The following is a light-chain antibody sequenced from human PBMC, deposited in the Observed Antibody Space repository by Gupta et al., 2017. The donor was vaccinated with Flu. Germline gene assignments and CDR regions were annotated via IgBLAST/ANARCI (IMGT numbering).Light chain of an antibody. Sequence: VLTQSPDTLSLSPGERATLSCRASQNIYSSYLAWYQKKPGQAPRLLLYGASSRATGIPDRFSGSGFGTDFTLTISRREPEDFAVYYCQQYGSSPPYTFGQGTKVEIK. CDR3: QQYGSSPPYT. CDR1: QNIYSSY. J-gene: IGKJ2*01. CDR2: GAS. V-gene: IGKV3-20*01.